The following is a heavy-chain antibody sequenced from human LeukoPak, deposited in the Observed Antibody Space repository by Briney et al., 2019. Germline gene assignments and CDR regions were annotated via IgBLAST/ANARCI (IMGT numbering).Heavy chain of an antibody. Sequence: ASVKVSCKASGYSFISYDINWLRLATGQGPEWMGWMNPNNGNTGYAQKFQGRVTMTRDTSISTAYMELSSLRPEDTAVYYCARHTMVRGAPGLYPFDYWGQGTLVTVSS. CDR1: GYSFISYD. J-gene: IGHJ4*02. V-gene: IGHV1-8*01. D-gene: IGHD3-10*01. CDR2: MNPNNGNT. CDR3: ARHTMVRGAPGLYPFDY.